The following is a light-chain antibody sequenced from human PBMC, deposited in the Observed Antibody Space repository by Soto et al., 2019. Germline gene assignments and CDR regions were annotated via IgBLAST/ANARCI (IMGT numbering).Light chain of an antibody. CDR3: QQYNNWPRT. J-gene: IGKJ2*01. V-gene: IGKV3-15*01. CDR1: QSVSSN. CDR2: GAS. Sequence: EIVMTQSPATLSVSPGERVTLSCRASQSVSSNLAWYQQKPGQAPRLLIYGASTRATGIPARFSGSGSGTEFTLTIGSLQSEDFAVYYCQQYNNWPRTFGQGTKLEIK.